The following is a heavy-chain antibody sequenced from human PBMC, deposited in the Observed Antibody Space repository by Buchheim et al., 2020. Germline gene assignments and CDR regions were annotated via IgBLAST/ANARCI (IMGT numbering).Heavy chain of an antibody. D-gene: IGHD3/OR15-3a*01. CDR3: TDLGTY. CDR2: INQYGSAE. CDR1: GFSFSTNW. V-gene: IGHV3-7*01. Sequence: DVHLVESGGALVQPGGSLRLSCASSGFSFSTNWMSWVRQAPGKGPEWVANINQYGSAEYYVDSVKGRFTISRDNAKNSLYLQINSLSAEVTAVYYCTDLGTYWGQGTL. J-gene: IGHJ4*02.